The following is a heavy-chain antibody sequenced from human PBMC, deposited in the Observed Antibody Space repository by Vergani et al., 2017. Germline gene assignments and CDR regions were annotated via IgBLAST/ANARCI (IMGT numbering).Heavy chain of an antibody. CDR2: ISSSSSYI. CDR1: GFALNRHA. V-gene: IGHV3-21*01. D-gene: IGHD6-13*01. CDR3: ARDRGSSWYSNAFDI. J-gene: IGHJ3*02. Sequence: VQLVESGGGVVQPGTSLRLSCVVSGFALNRHAMYWVRQAPGKGLEWVSSISSSSSYIHYSDSLKGRFTISRDNAKNSLYLQMNSLRAEDTAVYYCARDRGSSWYSNAFDIWGQGTMVTVSS.